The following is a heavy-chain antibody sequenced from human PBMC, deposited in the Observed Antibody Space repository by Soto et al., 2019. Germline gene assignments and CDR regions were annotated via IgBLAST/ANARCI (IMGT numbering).Heavy chain of an antibody. CDR2: VNPILSMS. CDR1: GDTFSFYS. J-gene: IGHJ4*01. Sequence: SVKVCCKASGDTFSFYSINWVRQAPGLGLEWMGRVNPILSMSNYAQRFQGRVTMTADKSTSTAYMELSGLRSEDTAMYYCATSYGSGYRAFDYWGQ. D-gene: IGHD3-10*01. CDR3: ATSYGSGYRAFDY. V-gene: IGHV1-69*02.